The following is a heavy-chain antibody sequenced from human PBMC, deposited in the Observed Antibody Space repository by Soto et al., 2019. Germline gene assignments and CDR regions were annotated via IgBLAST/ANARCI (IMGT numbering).Heavy chain of an antibody. J-gene: IGHJ4*02. CDR3: ARREIQGPIDY. CDR1: GYSISSSNW. V-gene: IGHV4-28*01. D-gene: IGHD1-26*01. CDR2: IYYSGTT. Sequence: QVQPQESGPGLVKPSDTLSLTCAVSGYSISSSNWWGWIRQPPGKGLEWIGYIYYSGTTYYNPSLKSRVTMSVDTSKNQLSLKLTSVTAVDTAVYYCARREIQGPIDYWGQGTLVTVSS.